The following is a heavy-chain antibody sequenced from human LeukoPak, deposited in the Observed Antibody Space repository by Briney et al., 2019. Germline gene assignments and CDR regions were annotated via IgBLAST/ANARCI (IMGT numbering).Heavy chain of an antibody. CDR1: GGSFSGYY. Sequence: PSETLSLTCAVYGGSFSGYYWSWIRQPPGKGLEWIGEVNHSGDTNYNPSLKGRVTISVGTSKNQFSLKLSSVTAADTSVYYCARGDPKTVVQGVLGIKYHYYYMDVWGKGTTVTVSS. J-gene: IGHJ6*03. CDR2: VNHSGDT. V-gene: IGHV4-34*01. D-gene: IGHD3-10*01. CDR3: ARGDPKTVVQGVLGIKYHYYYMDV.